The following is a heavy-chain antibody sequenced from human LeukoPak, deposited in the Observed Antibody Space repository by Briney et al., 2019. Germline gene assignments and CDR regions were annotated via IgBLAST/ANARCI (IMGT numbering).Heavy chain of an antibody. V-gene: IGHV3-11*04. CDR3: ARDLLWANFDY. CDR1: GFTVSSNY. CDR2: ISSSGSTI. D-gene: IGHD2-2*01. J-gene: IGHJ4*02. Sequence: GGSLRLSCAASGFTVSSNYMSWVRQAPGKGLEWVSYISSSGSTIYYADSVKGRFTISRDNAKNSLYLQMNSLRAEDTAVYYCARDLLWANFDYWGQGTLVTVSS.